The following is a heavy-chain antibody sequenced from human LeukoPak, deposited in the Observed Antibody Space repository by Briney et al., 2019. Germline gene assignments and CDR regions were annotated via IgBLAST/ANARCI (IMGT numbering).Heavy chain of an antibody. CDR2: ISSSSTTI. D-gene: IGHD3-10*01. CDR3: ARDNYYGSGSYYYEQFDY. J-gene: IGHJ4*02. V-gene: IGHV3-48*02. Sequence: PGGSLRLSCAASGFTFSDYSMNWVRQAPGKGLEWVSYISSSSTTIYYADSVKGRFTISRDNAKNSLYLQMNSLRDEDTAVYYCARDNYYGSGSYYYEQFDYWGQGTLVTVSS. CDR1: GFTFSDYS.